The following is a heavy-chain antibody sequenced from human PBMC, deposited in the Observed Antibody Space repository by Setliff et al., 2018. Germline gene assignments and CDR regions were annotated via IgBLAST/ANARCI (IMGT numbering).Heavy chain of an antibody. CDR1: GFTFSSYA. CDR2: ISGSGGST. D-gene: IGHD3-3*01. Sequence: GGSLRLSCAASGFTFSSYAMSWVRQAPGKGLEWVSAISGSGGSTYYADSVKGRFTMSRDNSKNTLYLQMNSLRAEDTAVYYCARGPTIFGAIYYMDVWGKGTTVTVSS. J-gene: IGHJ6*03. CDR3: ARGPTIFGAIYYMDV. V-gene: IGHV3-23*01.